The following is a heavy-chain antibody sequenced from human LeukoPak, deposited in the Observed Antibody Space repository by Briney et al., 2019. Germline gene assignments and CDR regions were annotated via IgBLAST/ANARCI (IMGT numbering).Heavy chain of an antibody. Sequence: SETLSLTCTVSGGSISSYYWSWIRQPAGKGLEWIGRIYTSGSTNYNPSLKSRVTMSVDTPKNQFSLKLSSVTAADTAVYYCARGMDSSGYYALDYWGQGTLVTVSS. J-gene: IGHJ4*02. V-gene: IGHV4-4*07. CDR3: ARGMDSSGYYALDY. CDR1: GGSISSYY. CDR2: IYTSGST. D-gene: IGHD3-22*01.